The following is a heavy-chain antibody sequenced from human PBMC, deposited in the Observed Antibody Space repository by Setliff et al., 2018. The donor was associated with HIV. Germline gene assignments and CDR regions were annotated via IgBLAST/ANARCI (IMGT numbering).Heavy chain of an antibody. CDR1: GFSLRNARMG. CDR2: IYWDDDW. Sequence: SGPTLVNPTETLALTCTVSGFSLRNARMGVSWIRQPPGKALEWLALIYWDDDWRYRPSLKSRLTITKDNSKNQVVLTMTNMDPVDTATYYCAHGYCSGGSCYHAYWSQGTLVTVSS. CDR3: AHGYCSGGSCYHAY. D-gene: IGHD2-15*01. V-gene: IGHV2-5*02. J-gene: IGHJ4*02.